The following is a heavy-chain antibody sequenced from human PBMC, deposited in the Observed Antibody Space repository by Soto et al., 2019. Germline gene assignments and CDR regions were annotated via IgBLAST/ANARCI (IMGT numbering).Heavy chain of an antibody. J-gene: IGHJ3*02. CDR3: AKEGLLSPAILLAVAGPGDI. Sequence: GGSLRLSCAASGFTFSSYAMSWVRQAPGKGLEWVSAISGSGGSTYYADSVKGRFTISRDNSKNTLYLQMNSLRAEDTAVYYCAKEGLLSPAILLAVAGPGDIWGQGTMVTVSS. CDR2: ISGSGGST. V-gene: IGHV3-23*01. CDR1: GFTFSSYA. D-gene: IGHD6-19*01.